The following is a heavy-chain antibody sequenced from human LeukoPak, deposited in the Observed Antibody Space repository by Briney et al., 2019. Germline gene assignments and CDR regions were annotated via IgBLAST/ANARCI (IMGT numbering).Heavy chain of an antibody. CDR3: ARENSGSYREFDY. CDR2: IYTSGST. Sequence: PSETLSLTCTVSGGSISSYYWSWTRQPAGKGLEWIGRIYTSGSTNYNPSPKSRVTMSVDTSKNQFSLKLSSVTAADTAVFYCARENSGSYREFDYWGQGTLVTVSS. J-gene: IGHJ4*02. D-gene: IGHD1-26*01. V-gene: IGHV4-4*07. CDR1: GGSISSYY.